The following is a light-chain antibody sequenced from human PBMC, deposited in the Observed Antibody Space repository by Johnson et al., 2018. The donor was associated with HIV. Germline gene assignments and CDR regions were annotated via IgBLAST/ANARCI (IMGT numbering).Light chain of an antibody. CDR1: SSNIGNNY. CDR2: DNN. V-gene: IGLV1-51*01. CDR3: GTWDSSLSANV. J-gene: IGLJ1*01. Sequence: QSVLTQPPSVSAAPGQKVTISCSGSSSNIGNNYVSWYQQLPGTAPKLLIYDNNKRPSGIPDRFSGSKSRTSATLGITGLQTGDEADYYCGTWDSSLSANVFGTGTKVTVL.